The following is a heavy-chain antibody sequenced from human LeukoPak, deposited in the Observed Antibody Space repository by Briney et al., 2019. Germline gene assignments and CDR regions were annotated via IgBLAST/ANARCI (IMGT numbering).Heavy chain of an antibody. Sequence: ASVKVSCKASGGTFSSYAISWVRQAPGQGLEWMGIINPSRGSTSYAQKFRGRVTMTRDTSTSTVYMELSSLRSEDTAVYYCNGNDYWGQGTLVTVSS. CDR2: INPSRGST. CDR3: NGNDY. V-gene: IGHV1-46*01. J-gene: IGHJ4*02. CDR1: GGTFSSYA.